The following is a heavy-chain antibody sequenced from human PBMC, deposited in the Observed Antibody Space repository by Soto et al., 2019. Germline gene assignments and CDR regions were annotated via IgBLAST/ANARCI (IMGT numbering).Heavy chain of an antibody. CDR1: GGSISSGNYY. CDR3: ARGALGYCASTSCYGFDY. CDR2: RYYSGSI. D-gene: IGHD2-2*01. Sequence: QLQLQESGPGLVKPSETLSLTCTVSGGSISSGNYYWDWIRQPPGKGLEWSGSRYYSGSIYYNPSLKSRVTLSVDTAKNQFSLKLSSVTAADTAVYYCARGALGYCASTSCYGFDYWGQGTLVTVSS. J-gene: IGHJ4*02. V-gene: IGHV4-39*01.